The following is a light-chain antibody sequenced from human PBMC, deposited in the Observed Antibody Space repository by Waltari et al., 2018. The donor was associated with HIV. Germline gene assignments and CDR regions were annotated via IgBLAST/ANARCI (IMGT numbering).Light chain of an antibody. CDR1: SSDVGGYNY. J-gene: IGLJ1*01. Sequence: QSALTQPPSASGSPGQSVTISCTGTSSDVGGYNYVSWYKQHPGKAPKLIIYEVTKRPSGVPDRVFGSTSGNTASLTVSGLQAEDEADYYCSSYAGNDHYVFGTGTKVTVL. CDR3: SSYAGNDHYV. V-gene: IGLV2-8*01. CDR2: EVT.